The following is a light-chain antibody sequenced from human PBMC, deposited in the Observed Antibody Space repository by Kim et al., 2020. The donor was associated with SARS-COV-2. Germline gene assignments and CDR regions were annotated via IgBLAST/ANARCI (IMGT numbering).Light chain of an antibody. CDR1: SSTIGSNY. CDR2: RNN. Sequence: GQGVTSSCSGSSSTIGSNYVYWYQQLPGTDPKLLIYRNNQRPSGVPDRFSGSKSGTAASLAISGLRSEDEADYYCAAWDDSLSGYVFGTGTQLTVL. J-gene: IGLJ1*01. V-gene: IGLV1-47*01. CDR3: AAWDDSLSGYV.